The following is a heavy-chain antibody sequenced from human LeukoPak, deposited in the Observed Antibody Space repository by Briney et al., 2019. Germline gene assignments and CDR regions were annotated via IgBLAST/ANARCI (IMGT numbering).Heavy chain of an antibody. V-gene: IGHV6-1*01. CDR1: GDSVSSKTAT. D-gene: IGHD5-24*01. Sequence: SQTLSLTCAISGDSVSSKTATWNWIRQSPSRGLEWLGRTYYRSKWYNDYAVSVKSRITINPDTSKNQFSLQLNSVTPEDTAVYYCARCHREYNWFDPWGQGTLVTVSS. J-gene: IGHJ5*02. CDR2: TYYRSKWYN. CDR3: ARCHREYNWFDP.